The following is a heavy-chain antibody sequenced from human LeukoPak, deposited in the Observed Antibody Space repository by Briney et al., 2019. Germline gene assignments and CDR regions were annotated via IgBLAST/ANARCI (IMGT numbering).Heavy chain of an antibody. D-gene: IGHD4-23*01. CDR1: GFTFSSYA. CDR2: ISYDGSNK. CDR3: ALRWNNYYGMDV. V-gene: IGHV3-30*04. J-gene: IGHJ6*02. Sequence: PGGSLRLSCAASGFTFSSYAMHWVRQAPGKGLEWVAVISYDGSNKYYADSVKGRFTISRDNSKNTLYLQMNSLRAEDTAVYYCALRWNNYYGMDVWGQGTTVTVSS.